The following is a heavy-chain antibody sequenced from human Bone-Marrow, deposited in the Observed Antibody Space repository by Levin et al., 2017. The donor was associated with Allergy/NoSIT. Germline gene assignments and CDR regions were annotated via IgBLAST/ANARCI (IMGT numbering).Heavy chain of an antibody. V-gene: IGHV4-34*01. CDR1: GGSFSGYY. J-gene: IGHJ6*03. D-gene: IGHD4-17*01. Sequence: SQTLSLTCAVYGGSFSGYYWSWIRQPPGKGLEWIGEINHSGSTNYNPSLKSRVTISVDTSKNQFSLKLSSVTAADTAVYYCALTTVKFYYDYYMDVWGKGTTVTVSS. CDR3: ALTTVKFYYDYYMDV. CDR2: INHSGST.